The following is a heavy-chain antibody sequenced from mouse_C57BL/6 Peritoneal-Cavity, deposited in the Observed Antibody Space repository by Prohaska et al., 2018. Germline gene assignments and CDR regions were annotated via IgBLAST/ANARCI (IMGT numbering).Heavy chain of an antibody. CDR3: ARSDSNAMDY. D-gene: IGHD2-5*01. J-gene: IGHJ4*01. CDR2: INPYNGGT. Sequence: EVQLQQSGPVLVKPGASVKMSCKASGYTFTDYYMNWVKQSHGKSLEWIGVINPYNGGTSYNQKFKGKATLTVDKSSSTAYMELNSLTSEDSAVYYCARSDSNAMDYWGQGTSVTVSS. V-gene: IGHV1-19*01. CDR1: GYTFTDYY.